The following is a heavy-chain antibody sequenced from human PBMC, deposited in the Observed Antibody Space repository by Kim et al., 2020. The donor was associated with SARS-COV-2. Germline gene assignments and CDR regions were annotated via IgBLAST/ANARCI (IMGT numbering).Heavy chain of an antibody. J-gene: IGHJ4*02. V-gene: IGHV3-23*01. CDR3: TKAASPRGIDTYYFDY. Sequence: DSAHGRFTISRDHSKNTLYLQMTSLRVEDTAVYYCTKAASPRGIDTYYFDYWGQGALVTVSS. D-gene: IGHD3-10*01.